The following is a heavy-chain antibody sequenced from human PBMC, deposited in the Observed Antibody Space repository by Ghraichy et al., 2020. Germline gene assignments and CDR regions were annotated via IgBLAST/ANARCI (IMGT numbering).Heavy chain of an antibody. Sequence: GESLNISCKGSGYRFTSYWIAWVRQMSGKGLEWMGIIYPGDSVIRYSPSFQGQVTISADKSITSAYLQWSSLKASDTAMYYCARHPHDDPSPDDYYFDNWGQGTLVTVSS. CDR1: GYRFTSYW. D-gene: IGHD2-2*01. J-gene: IGHJ4*02. V-gene: IGHV5-51*01. CDR3: ARHPHDDPSPDDYYFDN. CDR2: IYPGDSVI.